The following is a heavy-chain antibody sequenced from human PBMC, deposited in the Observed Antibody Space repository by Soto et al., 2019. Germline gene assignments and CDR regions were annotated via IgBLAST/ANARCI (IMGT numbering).Heavy chain of an antibody. V-gene: IGHV3-66*01. J-gene: IGHJ6*02. CDR1: GFTVSSNY. CDR2: IYSGGST. CDR3: ARELAHYYSYGMDV. Sequence: EVQLVESGGGLVQPGGSLRLSCAASGFTVSSNYMSWVRQAPGKGLEWVSVIYSGGSTYYADSVKGRFTISRDNSKNTLYLQRNSLRAEDTAVYYCARELAHYYSYGMDVWGQGTKVTVSS.